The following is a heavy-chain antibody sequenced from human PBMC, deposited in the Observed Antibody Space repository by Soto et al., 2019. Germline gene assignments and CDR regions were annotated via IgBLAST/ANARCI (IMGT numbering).Heavy chain of an antibody. Sequence: SETLSLTCAVYGLSFSGYFWSWIRQPPGKGLEWIGEINHSGRTNCDPSLKSRVTISVDTSKNQFSLELNSVTAAETAMYYCARKKWFGSQDAFDIWGQGTMVT. CDR2: INHSGRT. CDR1: GLSFSGYF. CDR3: ARKKWFGSQDAFDI. D-gene: IGHD3-10*01. J-gene: IGHJ3*02. V-gene: IGHV4-34*01.